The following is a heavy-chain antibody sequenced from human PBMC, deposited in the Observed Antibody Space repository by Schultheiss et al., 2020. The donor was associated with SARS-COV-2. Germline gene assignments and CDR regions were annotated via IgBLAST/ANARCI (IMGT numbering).Heavy chain of an antibody. J-gene: IGHJ5*02. V-gene: IGHV1-18*01. CDR2: ISAYNGNT. D-gene: IGHD6-13*01. CDR1: GYTFTSYG. CDR3: ARDLPSSSWFDP. Sequence: ASVKVSCKASGYTFTSYGISWVRQAPGQGLEWMGWISAYNGNTNYAQKLQGRVTITADESTSTAYMELSSLRSEDTAVYYCARDLPSSSWFDPWGQGTLVTVSS.